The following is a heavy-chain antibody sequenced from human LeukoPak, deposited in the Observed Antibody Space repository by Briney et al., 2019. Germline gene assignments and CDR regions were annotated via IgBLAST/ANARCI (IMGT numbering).Heavy chain of an antibody. CDR2: IYYSAST. CDR1: GGSISSGDYY. CDR3: ARAPYGSGSYYYPY. J-gene: IGHJ4*02. Sequence: KSSQTLSLTCTVSGGSISSGDYYWSWIRQHPGKGLEWIGYIYYSASTYYNPSLKSRVTISLEASENQFSLKLSSVTAADTAMYYCARAPYGSGSYYYPYWGQGTLVTVSS. D-gene: IGHD3-10*01. V-gene: IGHV4-31*03.